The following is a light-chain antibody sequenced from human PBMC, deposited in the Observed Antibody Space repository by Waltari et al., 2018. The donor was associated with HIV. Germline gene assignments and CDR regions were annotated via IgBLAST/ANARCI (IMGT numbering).Light chain of an antibody. CDR3: SSYTTSSSTLP. Sequence: QSALTQPASVSGSPGQSITISCTGNSSDVGGYNYVSWYQQHPGKAPKLMIYEVSNRPSGFANRFSGSKSGNTASLTISGLQAEDEADYYCSSYTTSSSTLPFGGGTKLTVL. CDR1: SSDVGGYNY. CDR2: EVS. J-gene: IGLJ2*01. V-gene: IGLV2-14*01.